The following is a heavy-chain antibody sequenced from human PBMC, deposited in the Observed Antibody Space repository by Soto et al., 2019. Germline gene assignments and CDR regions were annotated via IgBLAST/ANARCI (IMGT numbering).Heavy chain of an antibody. CDR1: GGSISSSSYY. J-gene: IGHJ4*02. CDR2: IYYSGST. V-gene: IGHV4-39*01. Sequence: SETLSLTCTVSGGSISSSSYYWGWIRQPPGKGLEWIGSIYYSGSTYYNPSLKSRVTISVDTSKNQFSLKLSSVTAADTAVYYCARHVHHPEYSSSYYWGQGTLVTVSS. D-gene: IGHD6-6*01. CDR3: ARHVHHPEYSSSYY.